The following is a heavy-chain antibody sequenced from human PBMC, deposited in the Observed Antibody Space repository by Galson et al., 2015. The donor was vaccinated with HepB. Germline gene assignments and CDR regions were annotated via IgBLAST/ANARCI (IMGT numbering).Heavy chain of an antibody. J-gene: IGHJ4*02. CDR2: ISSSSSYI. CDR1: GFTFSDYY. V-gene: IGHV3-11*06. Sequence: SLRLSCAASGFTFSDYYMSWIRQAPGKGLEWVSYISSSSSYIYYADSVKGRFTISRDNAKNSLYLQMNSLRAEDTAVYYCARRYSSTRGGFDYWGQGTLVTVSS. CDR3: ARRYSSTRGGFDY. D-gene: IGHD6-13*01.